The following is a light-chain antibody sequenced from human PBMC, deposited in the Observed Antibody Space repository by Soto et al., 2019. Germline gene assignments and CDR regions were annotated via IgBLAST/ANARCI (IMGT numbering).Light chain of an antibody. CDR2: GAS. V-gene: IGKV3-11*01. CDR3: QQRSNWPPIT. Sequence: MMMTQSPATLSVSPGERVTLSCRTSHSVNSHVAWYQQKPGQAPRLLLYGASTRATGIPARFSGSGSGTDFTLTISSLEPEDFAVYYCQQRSNWPPITFGQGTRLEI. CDR1: HSVNSH. J-gene: IGKJ5*01.